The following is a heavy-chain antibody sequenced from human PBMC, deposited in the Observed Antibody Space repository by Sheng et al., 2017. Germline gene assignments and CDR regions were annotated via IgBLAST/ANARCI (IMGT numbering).Heavy chain of an antibody. V-gene: IGHV4-59*01. Sequence: QVQLQESGPGLVKPSETLSLTCTVSGGSISSYYWSWIRQPPGKGLEWIGYIYYSGSTNYNPSLKSRVTISVDTSKNQFSLKLSSVTAADTAVYYCAGRYGKDYYYGMDVWGQGTTVTVSS. CDR3: AGRYGKDYYYGMDV. J-gene: IGHJ6*02. D-gene: IGHD1-1*01. CDR1: GGSISSYY. CDR2: IYYSGST.